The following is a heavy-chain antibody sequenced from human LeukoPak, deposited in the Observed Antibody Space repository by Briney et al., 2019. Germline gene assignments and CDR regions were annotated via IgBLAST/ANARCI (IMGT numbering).Heavy chain of an antibody. Sequence: TGGSLRLSCAASGFTFSSYWMSWVRQAPGKGLEWVANIKQDGSEKYYVDSVKGRFTISRDNAKNSLYLQMNSLRAEDTAVYYCARDLYYYDSSGRGGYWGQGTLVTVSS. CDR3: ARDLYYYDSSGRGGY. V-gene: IGHV3-7*01. J-gene: IGHJ4*02. CDR2: IKQDGSEK. CDR1: GFTFSSYW. D-gene: IGHD3-22*01.